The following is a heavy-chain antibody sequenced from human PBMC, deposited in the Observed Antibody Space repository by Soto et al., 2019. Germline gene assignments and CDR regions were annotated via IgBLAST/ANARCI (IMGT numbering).Heavy chain of an antibody. CDR3: ASQMRWAKISIYYYGMDV. V-gene: IGHV4-59*01. Sequence: PSKTLSLTCTVSGGSISSYYWSWIRQPPGKGLEWIGYIYYSGSTNYNPSLKSRVTISVDTSKNQFSLKLSSVTAADTAVYSCASQMRWAKISIYYYGMDVWGQVTTVTVSS. D-gene: IGHD5-12*01. CDR2: IYYSGST. J-gene: IGHJ6*02. CDR1: GGSISSYY.